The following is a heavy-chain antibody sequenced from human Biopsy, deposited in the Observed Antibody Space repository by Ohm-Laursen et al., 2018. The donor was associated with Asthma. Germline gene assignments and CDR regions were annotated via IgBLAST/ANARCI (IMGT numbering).Heavy chain of an antibody. J-gene: IGHJ1*01. Sequence: SLRLSCAASGFTFGDYWMSWVRQVPGKGLEWVANIKHDGTEKSHVDSLKGRFTISRDNAKNSLCLQMNSLRAEDTAVYYCARTFHFWSPYHAEHYQLWGQGTLVTVSS. V-gene: IGHV3-7*01. CDR1: GFTFGDYW. CDR2: IKHDGTEK. CDR3: ARTFHFWSPYHAEHYQL. D-gene: IGHD3-3*02.